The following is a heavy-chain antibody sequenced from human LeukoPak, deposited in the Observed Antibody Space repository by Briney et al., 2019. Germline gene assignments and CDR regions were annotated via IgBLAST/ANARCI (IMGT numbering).Heavy chain of an antibody. CDR1: GGSISTGGYY. D-gene: IGHD6-13*01. CDR3: AREDIASSGTRLWYFDL. J-gene: IGHJ2*01. V-gene: IGHV4-31*03. Sequence: SETLSLTCTVSGGSISTGGYYWNWIRQHPGKGLEWIGYIYYSGSTYYNPSLKSRLTISLDTSKNQFSLKLSSVTAADTAVYYCAREDIASSGTRLWYFDLWGRGTLVTVSS. CDR2: IYYSGST.